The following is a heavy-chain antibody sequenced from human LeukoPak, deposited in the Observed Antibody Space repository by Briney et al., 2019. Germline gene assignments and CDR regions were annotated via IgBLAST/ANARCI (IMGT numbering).Heavy chain of an antibody. CDR1: GYTFTSNY. Sequence: ASVKVSCKASGYTFTSNYIHWVRQAPGQGLEWMGMIYPRDGSTSYAQKFQGRVTMTRNTSISTAYMELSSLRSEDTAVYYCARGLRTGGYYFDYWGQGTLVTVSS. J-gene: IGHJ4*02. CDR2: IYPRDGST. V-gene: IGHV1-46*01. D-gene: IGHD3/OR15-3a*01. CDR3: ARGLRTGGYYFDY.